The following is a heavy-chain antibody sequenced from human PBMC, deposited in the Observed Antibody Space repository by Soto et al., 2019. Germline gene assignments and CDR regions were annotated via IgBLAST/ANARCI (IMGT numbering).Heavy chain of an antibody. CDR3: ARHGGYCSGGSCYAGHYWFDP. CDR2: IYYSGST. J-gene: IGHJ5*02. D-gene: IGHD2-15*01. CDR1: GGSISSSSYY. V-gene: IGHV4-39*01. Sequence: SETLSLTCTVSGGSISSSSYYWGWIRQPPGKGLEWIGSIYYSGSTYYNPSLKSRVTISVDTSKNQFSLKLSSVTAADTAVYYCARHGGYCSGGSCYAGHYWFDPWGQGTLVTVSS.